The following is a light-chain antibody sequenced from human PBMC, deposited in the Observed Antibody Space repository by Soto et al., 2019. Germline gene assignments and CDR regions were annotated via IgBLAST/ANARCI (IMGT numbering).Light chain of an antibody. CDR2: DVS. CDR1: SSDVGYYNY. CDR3: SSYAGSNYPYV. V-gene: IGLV2-8*01. J-gene: IGLJ1*01. Sequence: QSVLTQPPSASGSPGQSVTIACTGTSSDVGYYNYVSWYQQHPGKAPKLLIYDVSKRPSGVPDRFSGPKSGNTASLTVSGLQAEDEGDYYCSSYAGSNYPYVFGTGTKVTVL.